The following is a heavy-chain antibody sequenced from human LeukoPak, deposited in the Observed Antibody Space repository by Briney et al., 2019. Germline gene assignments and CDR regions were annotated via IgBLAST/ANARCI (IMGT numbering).Heavy chain of an antibody. CDR1: GFTFSSYA. CDR3: VSMIVVVNDYYYYMDV. CDR2: ISGSGGST. D-gene: IGHD3-22*01. J-gene: IGHJ6*03. V-gene: IGHV3-23*01. Sequence: PGGSLRLSCAASGFTFSSYAMSWVGQAPGKGLEWVSAISGSGGSTYYADSVKGRFTISRDNSKNTLYLQMNSLRAEDTAVYYCVSMIVVVNDYYYYMDVWGKGTTVTVSS.